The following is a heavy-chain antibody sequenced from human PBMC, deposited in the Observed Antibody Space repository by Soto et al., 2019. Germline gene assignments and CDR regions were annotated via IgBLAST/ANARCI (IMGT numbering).Heavy chain of an antibody. V-gene: IGHV3-30*03. Sequence: GGSLRLSCVASGFTFSRYGMHWVRQAPGKGLEWVAFVSYDGSNKNYADSVKGRFTISRDKSKNTLYLQMNSLRGDDTAVYHCVRDSVEMAIGGYWGQGTVVTVS. D-gene: IGHD3-16*01. J-gene: IGHJ4*02. CDR1: GFTFSRYG. CDR2: VSYDGSNK. CDR3: VRDSVEMAIGGY.